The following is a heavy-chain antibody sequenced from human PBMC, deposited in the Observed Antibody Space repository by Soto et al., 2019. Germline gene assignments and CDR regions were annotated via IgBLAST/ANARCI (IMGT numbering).Heavy chain of an antibody. CDR2: IIPLLNIA. CDR1: GGPFSNDI. Sequence: QVQLVQSGAEVKKPGSSVKVSCKASGGPFSNDIITWVRQAPGQGLEWMGRIIPLLNIANYAQKFQGRVTITADMSTGTAYMELNSLRSEDTAVYYCARDSPIGSTFSGYDAIDYWGQGTLVTVSS. J-gene: IGHJ4*02. CDR3: ARDSPIGSTFSGYDAIDY. V-gene: IGHV1-69*08. D-gene: IGHD5-12*01.